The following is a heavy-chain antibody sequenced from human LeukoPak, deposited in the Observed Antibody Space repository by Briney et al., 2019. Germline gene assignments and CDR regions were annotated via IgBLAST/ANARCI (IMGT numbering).Heavy chain of an antibody. CDR2: IYYSGST. CDR3: ARSRGITMIVAKWYYFDY. Sequence: SENLSLTCTVSGGSISSGDYYWSWIRQPPGKGLEWIGYIYYSGSTNYNPSLKSRVIISVDTSKNQFSLKLSSVTAADTAVYYCARSRGITMIVAKWYYFDYWGQGTLVTVSS. CDR1: GGSISSGDYY. D-gene: IGHD3-22*01. J-gene: IGHJ4*02. V-gene: IGHV4-30-4*01.